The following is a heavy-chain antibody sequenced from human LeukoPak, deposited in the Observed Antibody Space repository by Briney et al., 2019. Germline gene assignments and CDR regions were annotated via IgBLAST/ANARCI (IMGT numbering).Heavy chain of an antibody. V-gene: IGHV3-33*01. CDR1: GFTFSSYG. CDR2: IWYDGSNK. CDR3: ARDGYDILTGYHPWYYGMDV. D-gene: IGHD3-9*01. J-gene: IGHJ6*04. Sequence: PEGSLRLSCAASGFTFSSYGMHWVRQAPGKGLEWVAVIWYDGSNKYYADSVKGRFTISRDNSKNTLYLQMNSLRAEDTAVYYCARDGYDILTGYHPWYYGMDVWGKGTTVTVSS.